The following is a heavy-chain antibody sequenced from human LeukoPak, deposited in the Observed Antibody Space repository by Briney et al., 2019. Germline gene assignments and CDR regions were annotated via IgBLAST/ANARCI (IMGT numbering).Heavy chain of an antibody. D-gene: IGHD6-19*01. CDR3: AGHDEGSGWYRSYIDL. CDR2: ISTSGST. J-gene: IGHJ2*01. CDR1: GVSISSYY. V-gene: IGHV4-4*09. Sequence: SETLSLTCTVSGVSISSYYCSWIRQPPRKGLEWIGYISTSGSTDYSPSLKSRVTISVDRSKNQCSLNLSSVTAADTAVYYCAGHDEGSGWYRSYIDLWGRGTLVIVSS.